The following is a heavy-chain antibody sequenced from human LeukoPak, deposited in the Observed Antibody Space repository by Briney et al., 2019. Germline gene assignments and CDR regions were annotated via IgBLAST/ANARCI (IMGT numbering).Heavy chain of an antibody. CDR3: ARNPRVAGTRVWWFDP. CDR1: GGSISSSSYY. Sequence: PSETLSLTCTVSGGSISSSSYYWGWIRQPPGKGLEWIGSIYYSGSTYYNPSLKSRVTISVDTSKNQFSLKLSSVTAADTAVYYCARNPRVAGTRVWWFDPWGQGTLVTVSS. D-gene: IGHD6-19*01. V-gene: IGHV4-39*07. J-gene: IGHJ5*02. CDR2: IYYSGST.